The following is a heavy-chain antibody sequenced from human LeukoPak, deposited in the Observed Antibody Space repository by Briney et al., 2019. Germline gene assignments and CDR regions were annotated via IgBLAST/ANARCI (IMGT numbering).Heavy chain of an antibody. CDR2: IYSGGST. CDR1: GFPFSRNY. V-gene: IGHV3-53*01. D-gene: IGHD3-10*01. J-gene: IGHJ6*04. CDR3: ASPLSITMVRGVKGYYGMDV. Sequence: PGGSLQLSCAASGFPFSRNYMRWVRQAPGKGLEGGSVIYSGGSTYYTDAVEGGVTISRDNSKNTLYLQMNSLRAEDTAVYYCASPLSITMVRGVKGYYGMDVWGKGTTVTVSS.